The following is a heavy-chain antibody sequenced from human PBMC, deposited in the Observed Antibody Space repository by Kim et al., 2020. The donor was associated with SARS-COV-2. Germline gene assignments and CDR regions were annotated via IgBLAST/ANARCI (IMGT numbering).Heavy chain of an antibody. CDR2: IIPIFGTA. V-gene: IGHV1-69*13. CDR3: ARVAGYYDYVWGSYRSNWFDP. CDR1: GGTFSSYA. D-gene: IGHD3-16*02. J-gene: IGHJ5*02. Sequence: SVKVSCKASGGTFSSYAISWVRQAPGQGLEWMGGIIPIFGTANYAQKFQGRVTITADESTSPAYMELSSLRSEDTAVYYCARVAGYYDYVWGSYRSNWFDPWGQGTLVTVSS.